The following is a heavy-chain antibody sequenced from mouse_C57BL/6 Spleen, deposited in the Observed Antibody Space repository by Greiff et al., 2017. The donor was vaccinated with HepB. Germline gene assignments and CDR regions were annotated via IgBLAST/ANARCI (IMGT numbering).Heavy chain of an antibody. CDR3: ARTFITTVVRAMDY. J-gene: IGHJ4*01. Sequence: VKLQESGPGLVAPSQSLSITCTVSGFSLTSYAISWVRQPPGKGLEWLGVIWTGGGTNYNSALKSRLSISKDNSKSQVFLKMNSLQTDDTARYYCARTFITTVVRAMDYWGQGTSVTVSS. D-gene: IGHD1-1*01. CDR2: IWTGGGT. CDR1: GFSLTSYA. V-gene: IGHV2-9-1*01.